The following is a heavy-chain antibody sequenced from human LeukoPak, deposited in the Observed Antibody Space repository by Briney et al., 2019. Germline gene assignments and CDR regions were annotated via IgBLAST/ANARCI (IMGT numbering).Heavy chain of an antibody. V-gene: IGHV3-72*01. CDR3: ARVNWNDGDYFDY. D-gene: IGHD1-1*01. CDR1: GFSFSDFY. CDR2: IRNKLNSYTT. Sequence: SGGSLRLSCEGSGFSFSDFYMDWVRQAPGKGLQWVGRIRNKLNSYTTRYAASVQGRFTISRDDLKNSLYLQMNSLKIEDTAVYYCARVNWNDGDYFDYWGQGALVTVSS. J-gene: IGHJ4*02.